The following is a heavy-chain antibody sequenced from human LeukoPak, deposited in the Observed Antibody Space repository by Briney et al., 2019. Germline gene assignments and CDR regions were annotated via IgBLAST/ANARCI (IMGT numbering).Heavy chain of an antibody. CDR2: IYYSGST. CDR1: GGSISSSSYY. V-gene: IGHV4-39*07. D-gene: IGHD6-25*01. CDR3: ARETSYSSGQAFDY. J-gene: IGHJ4*02. Sequence: SETLSLTCTVSGGSISSSSYYWGWIRQPPGKGLEWIGSIYYSGSTNYNPSLKSRVTISVDTSKNQFSLKLSSVTAADTAVYYCARETSYSSGQAFDYWGQGTLVTVSS.